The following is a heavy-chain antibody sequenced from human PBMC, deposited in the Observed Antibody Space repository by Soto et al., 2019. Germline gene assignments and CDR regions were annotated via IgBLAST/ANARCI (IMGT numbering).Heavy chain of an antibody. V-gene: IGHV1-69*13. CDR3: ARARILTGYKDYYYYYGMDV. CDR1: GGTFSSYA. J-gene: IGHJ6*02. CDR2: IIPIFGTA. Sequence: GASVKVSCKASGGTFSSYAISWVRQANGQGLEWMGGIIPIFGTANYAQKFQGRVTITADESTSTAYMELSSLRSEDTAVYYCARARILTGYKDYYYYYGMDVWGQGTTVTVSS. D-gene: IGHD3-9*01.